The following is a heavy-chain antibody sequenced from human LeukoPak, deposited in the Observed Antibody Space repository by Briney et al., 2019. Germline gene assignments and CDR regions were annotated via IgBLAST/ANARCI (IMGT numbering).Heavy chain of an antibody. Sequence: ASVKVSCKASGYAFTSYGISWVRQAPGQGLEWMGWISAYNGNTNYAQKLQGRVTMTTDTSTSTAYMELRSLRSDDTAVYYCARVSYYEWVVPAAIYLDRYHYYGMDVWGQGTTVTVSS. CDR1: GYAFTSYG. CDR2: ISAYNGNT. J-gene: IGHJ6*02. V-gene: IGHV1-18*01. CDR3: ARVSYYEWVVPAAIYLDRYHYYGMDV. D-gene: IGHD2-2*01.